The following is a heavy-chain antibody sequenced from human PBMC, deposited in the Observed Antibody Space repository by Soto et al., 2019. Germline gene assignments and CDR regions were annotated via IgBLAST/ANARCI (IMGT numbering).Heavy chain of an antibody. J-gene: IGHJ6*02. D-gene: IGHD6-13*01. CDR1: GFAFSTYA. CDR3: AKVTKRAAAGRYEYYKYGMDV. Sequence: HPGGSLRLSCAAAGFAFSTYAMTWVRQAPGKGLEWVSVISGSGGSSYYAASVKGRFTISRDNSKNTLFLQMNGLRAEDTAVYYCAKVTKRAAAGRYEYYKYGMDVWGQGTTVT. CDR2: ISGSGGSS. V-gene: IGHV3-23*01.